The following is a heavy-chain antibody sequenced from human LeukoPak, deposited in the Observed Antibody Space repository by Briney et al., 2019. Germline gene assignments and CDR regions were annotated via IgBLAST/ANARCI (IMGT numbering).Heavy chain of an antibody. J-gene: IGHJ4*02. D-gene: IGHD3-9*01. CDR2: ISSSSSTI. V-gene: IGHV3-48*01. CDR1: GFTFSSYS. CDR3: ARGREAYDILTGCDY. Sequence: GGSLRLSCAASGFTFSSYSMNWVRQAPGKGLEWVSYISSSSSTIYYADSVKGRFTISRDNAKNSLYLQMNSLRAEDTAVYYCARGREAYDILTGCDYWGQGTLVTVSS.